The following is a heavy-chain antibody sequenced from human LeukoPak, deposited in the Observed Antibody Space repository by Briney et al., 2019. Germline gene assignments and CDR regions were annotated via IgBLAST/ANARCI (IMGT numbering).Heavy chain of an antibody. CDR2: IYHSGST. V-gene: IGHV4-38-2*02. D-gene: IGHD2-2*01. J-gene: IGHJ4*02. CDR3: ARSPATAGY. Sequence: SETLSLTCTVSGYSISSGYYWGWIRQPPGKGLEWIGSIYHSGSTYYNPSLQSRVTISVDTSKNQFSLKLSSVTAADTAVYYCARSPATAGYWGQGTLVTVSS. CDR1: GYSISSGYY.